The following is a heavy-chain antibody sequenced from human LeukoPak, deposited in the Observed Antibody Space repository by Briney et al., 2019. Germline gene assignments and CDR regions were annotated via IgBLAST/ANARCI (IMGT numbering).Heavy chain of an antibody. D-gene: IGHD3-22*01. CDR3: AKDSSGHYFDAFDI. J-gene: IGHJ3*02. CDR2: ISSSSSYI. CDR1: GFTFSSYS. V-gene: IGHV3-21*01. Sequence: GGSLRLSCAASGFTFSSYSMNWVRQAPGKGLEWVSSISSSSSYIYYADSVKGRFTISRDNAKNSLYLQMNSLRAEDTAVYYCAKDSSGHYFDAFDIWGQGTMVTASS.